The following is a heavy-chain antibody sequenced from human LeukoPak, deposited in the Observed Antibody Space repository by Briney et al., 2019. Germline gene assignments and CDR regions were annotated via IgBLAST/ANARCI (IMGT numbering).Heavy chain of an antibody. V-gene: IGHV1-69*13. D-gene: IGHD6-13*01. Sequence: EASVKVSCKASGGTFSSYAICWVRQAPGQGLEWMGGIIPIFGTANYAQKFQGRVTITADESTSTAYMELSSLRSEDTAVYYCARDPGIAAAGGDYYYYGMDVWSQGTTVTVSS. CDR3: ARDPGIAAAGGDYYYYGMDV. CDR2: IIPIFGTA. CDR1: GGTFSSYA. J-gene: IGHJ6*02.